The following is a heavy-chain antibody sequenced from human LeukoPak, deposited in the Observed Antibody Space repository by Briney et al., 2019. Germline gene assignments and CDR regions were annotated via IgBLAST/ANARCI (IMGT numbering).Heavy chain of an antibody. CDR3: ARDTSPFMTTILGY. D-gene: IGHD5-24*01. CDR1: GFTFSNYP. J-gene: IGHJ4*02. CDR2: ISKDESNK. V-gene: IGHV3-30*04. Sequence: GGSLRLSCAASGFTFSNYPMHWVRQATGKGLESVAVISKDESNKYYADSVKGRFTISRDNSKNTLYLQMNSLRAEDTAVYYCARDTSPFMTTILGYWGQGTLVTVSS.